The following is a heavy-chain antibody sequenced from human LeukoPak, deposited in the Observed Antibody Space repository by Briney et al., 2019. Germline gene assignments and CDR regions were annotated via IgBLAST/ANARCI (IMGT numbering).Heavy chain of an antibody. Sequence: PSQTLSLTCTVSGGSISSGGYYWSWIRQHPGKGLEWIGYIYYSGSTYYNPSLKSRGTISVDTSKNQFSLKLSSVTAADTAVYYCARGHGYCSSTSCYASATFDPWGQGTLVTVSS. V-gene: IGHV4-31*03. J-gene: IGHJ5*02. D-gene: IGHD2-2*01. CDR1: GGSISSGGYY. CDR2: IYYSGST. CDR3: ARGHGYCSSTSCYASATFDP.